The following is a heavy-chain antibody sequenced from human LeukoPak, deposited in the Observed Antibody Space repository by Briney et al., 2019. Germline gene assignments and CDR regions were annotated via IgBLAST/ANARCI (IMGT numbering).Heavy chain of an antibody. D-gene: IGHD3-3*01. Sequence: TGGSLTLSCAASGFTFSSYSMNWVRQAPGKGLEWVSYIRSSGSTIYYADSVKGRFTISRDNAKNSLCLQMNSLRAEDTAVYYCAKTPAPVFGSKCYFDYWGQGTLVTVSS. J-gene: IGHJ4*02. CDR3: AKTPAPVFGSKCYFDY. CDR1: GFTFSSYS. V-gene: IGHV3-48*04. CDR2: IRSSGSTI.